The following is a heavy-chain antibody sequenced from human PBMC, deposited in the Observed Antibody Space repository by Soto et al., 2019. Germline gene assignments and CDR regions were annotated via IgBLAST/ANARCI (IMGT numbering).Heavy chain of an antibody. J-gene: IGHJ4*02. CDR3: ARWEYITSGFAS. D-gene: IGHD6-6*01. CDR2: INAGNGDT. V-gene: IGHV1-3*01. CDR1: GYTFTSYA. Sequence: QVPLVQSGAEVKKPGASVKLSCKASGYTFTSYAMHWVRQAPGQSLEWMGWINAGNGDTKYSQNFQGRVTITRDTAASPGYMELSSLRSEDTAVYYCARWEYITSGFASWGQGTLVTVSS.